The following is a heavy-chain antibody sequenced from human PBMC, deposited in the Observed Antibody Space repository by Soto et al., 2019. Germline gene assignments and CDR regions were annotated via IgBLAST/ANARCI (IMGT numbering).Heavy chain of an antibody. CDR3: AKDSGYSYGYYFDD. Sequence: QVQLVESGGGVVQPGRSLRLSCAASGFTFSSYGMHWVRQAPGKGLEWVAVISYDGSNKYYADSVKGRFTISRDNSKNPLYLQMNRLRAEDTAVYYCAKDSGYSYGYYFDDWGQGTLVTVSS. V-gene: IGHV3-30*18. J-gene: IGHJ4*02. D-gene: IGHD5-18*01. CDR1: GFTFSSYG. CDR2: ISYDGSNK.